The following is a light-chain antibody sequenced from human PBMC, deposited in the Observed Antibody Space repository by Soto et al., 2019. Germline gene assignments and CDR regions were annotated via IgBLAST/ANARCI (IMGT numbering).Light chain of an antibody. V-gene: IGLV2-18*02. CDR3: NSFTTSSTYV. Sequence: QSALTQPASVSGSPGQSITISCTGTSSEIGSYNRVSWYQQPPGTAPKLIIYEVNNRPSGVPDRFSGSKSGNTASLTISGLQAEDEAGYYCNSFTTSSTYVFGTGTKVTVL. J-gene: IGLJ1*01. CDR1: SSEIGSYNR. CDR2: EVN.